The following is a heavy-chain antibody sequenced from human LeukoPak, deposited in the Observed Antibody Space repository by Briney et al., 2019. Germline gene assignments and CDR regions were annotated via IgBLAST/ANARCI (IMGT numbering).Heavy chain of an antibody. CDR3: AREPTSMGSDY. J-gene: IGHJ4*02. Sequence: GGSLRLPCAASGFTFSSYSMNWVRQAPGKGLEWVSSLSSSSSYIYYADSVKGRFTISRDNARNSLYLQMNSLRADDAAVYYCAREPTSMGSDYWGQGTLVTVSS. CDR2: LSSSSSYI. V-gene: IGHV3-21*01. D-gene: IGHD5-18*01. CDR1: GFTFSSYS.